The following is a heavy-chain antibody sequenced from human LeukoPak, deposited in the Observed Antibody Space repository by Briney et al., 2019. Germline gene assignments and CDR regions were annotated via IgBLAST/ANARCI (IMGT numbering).Heavy chain of an antibody. Sequence: PWGSLRLSCAASGFAFSTYAMRWFRRAPAKGVEWVSTITGSGGGTYYADSVKGRFTISRDNSKNTLYLQMDCLTAEDTAVYYCAKTSKWSLYYFDYWGQGTLVTVSS. D-gene: IGHD2-15*01. CDR3: AKTSKWSLYYFDY. CDR1: GFAFSTYA. CDR2: ITGSGGGT. V-gene: IGHV3-23*01. J-gene: IGHJ4*02.